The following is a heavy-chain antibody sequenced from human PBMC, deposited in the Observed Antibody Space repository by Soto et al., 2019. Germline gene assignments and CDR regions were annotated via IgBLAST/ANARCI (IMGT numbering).Heavy chain of an antibody. D-gene: IGHD6-19*01. V-gene: IGHV3-9*01. J-gene: IGHJ4*02. CDR3: AKTHTTSVWDVTTNY. Sequence: GGSLRLSCAASGFTFGDYAMQWVRQAPGKGLEWVSAISWNCGSIDYADSVMGRFTISRDNAKISLYLQMNILRAEETALVYLAKTHTTSVWDVTTNYMGQGTWVTDAS. CDR2: ISWNCGSI. CDR1: GFTFGDYA.